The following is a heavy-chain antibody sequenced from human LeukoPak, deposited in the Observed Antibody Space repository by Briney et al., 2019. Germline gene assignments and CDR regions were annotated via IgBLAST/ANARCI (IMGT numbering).Heavy chain of an antibody. V-gene: IGHV1-46*01. Sequence: ASVKVSCKASGYTFTSYYMHWVRQAPGQGLEWMGIINPSGGSTSYAQKFQGRVTMTRGMSTSTVYMELSSLRSEDTAVYYCARRDYDSSGYYYGSFDYWGQGTLVTVSS. J-gene: IGHJ4*02. D-gene: IGHD3-22*01. CDR1: GYTFTSYY. CDR2: INPSGGST. CDR3: ARRDYDSSGYYYGSFDY.